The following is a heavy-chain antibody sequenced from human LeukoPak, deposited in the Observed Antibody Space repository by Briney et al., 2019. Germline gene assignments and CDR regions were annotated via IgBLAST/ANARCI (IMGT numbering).Heavy chain of an antibody. CDR3: TRRFGSGRDDY. CDR1: GGSISSSNYY. CDR2: IEYSGST. D-gene: IGHD3-10*01. V-gene: IGHV4-39*01. Sequence: SETLSLTCTVSGGSISSSNYYWGWIRQPPGKGLEWIGSIEYSGSTHYNPSLKSRVTVSVDTSKNQFTVNLSSVTAADTAVYYCTRRFGSGRDDYWGQGTLVTVSS. J-gene: IGHJ4*02.